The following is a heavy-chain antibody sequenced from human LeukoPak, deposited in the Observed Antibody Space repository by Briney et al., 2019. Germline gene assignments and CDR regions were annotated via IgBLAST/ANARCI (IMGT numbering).Heavy chain of an antibody. CDR3: ATVQYSSGLT. J-gene: IGHJ4*02. CDR2: MNPNSGNT. Sequence: EWMGWMNPNSGNTGYAQKFQGRVTMTRNTSISTAYMELSSLRSEDTAVYYCATVQYSSGLTWGQGTLVTVSS. V-gene: IGHV1-8*01. D-gene: IGHD3-22*01.